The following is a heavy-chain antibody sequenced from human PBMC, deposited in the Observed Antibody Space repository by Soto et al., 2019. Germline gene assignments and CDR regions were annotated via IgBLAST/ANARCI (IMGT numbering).Heavy chain of an antibody. D-gene: IGHD2-15*01. CDR2: IQSGGST. Sequence: EVQLVESGGDLVQPGGSLRLSCAASGFTVSSHYMNWVRQAPGKGLEWFSLIQSGGSTCYADSVKGRFTIFRDNSKNTLFLHMHGLRVEDTAMYYCSGDDVYCSGLSCYGVPMDVWCRGTTVTVSA. J-gene: IGHJ6*04. CDR3: SGDDVYCSGLSCYGVPMDV. V-gene: IGHV3-66*01. CDR1: GFTVSSHY.